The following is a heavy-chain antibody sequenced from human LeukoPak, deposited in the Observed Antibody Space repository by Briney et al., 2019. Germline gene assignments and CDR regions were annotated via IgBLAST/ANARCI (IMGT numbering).Heavy chain of an antibody. J-gene: IGHJ3*02. Sequence: PSETLSLTCAVYGGSFSGYYWSWIRQPPGKGLEWIGEINHSGSTNYNPSLKSRVTISVDTSKNQFSLKLSSVTAADTAVYYCARVRPLYSSSPIRAFDIWGQGTMVTVSS. CDR1: GGSFSGYY. V-gene: IGHV4-34*01. D-gene: IGHD6-6*01. CDR3: ARVRPLYSSSPIRAFDI. CDR2: INHSGST.